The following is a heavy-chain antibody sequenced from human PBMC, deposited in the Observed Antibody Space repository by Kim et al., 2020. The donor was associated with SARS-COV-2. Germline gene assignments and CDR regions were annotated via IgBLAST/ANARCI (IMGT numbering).Heavy chain of an antibody. V-gene: IGHV3-33*06. CDR2: IWYDGSNK. J-gene: IGHJ4*02. CDR1: GFTFSSYA. CDR3: AKASQWEAQRGVIY. Sequence: GGSLRLSCAASGFTFSSYAMHWVRQAPGKGLEWVAVIWYDGSNKYYADSVKGRFTISRDNSKNTLYLQMNSLRAEDTAVYYCAKASQWEAQRGVIYWGQGTLVTVSS. D-gene: IGHD1-26*01.